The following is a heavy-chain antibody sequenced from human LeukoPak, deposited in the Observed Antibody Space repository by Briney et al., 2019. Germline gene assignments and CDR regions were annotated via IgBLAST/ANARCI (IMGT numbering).Heavy chain of an antibody. Sequence: GGSLRLSCAASGFTFSSYGMHWVRQAPGKGLEWVAVISYDGSNKYYADSVKGRFTISRDNSKNTLYLQMDSLRAEDTAVYYCAKDRRYSYGYCDYWGQGTLVTVSS. CDR1: GFTFSSYG. D-gene: IGHD5-18*01. CDR3: AKDRRYSYGYCDY. CDR2: ISYDGSNK. V-gene: IGHV3-30*18. J-gene: IGHJ4*02.